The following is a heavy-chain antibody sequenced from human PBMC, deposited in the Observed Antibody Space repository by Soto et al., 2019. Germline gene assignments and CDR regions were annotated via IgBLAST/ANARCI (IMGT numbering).Heavy chain of an antibody. CDR3: ASKQGSIFVYYT. V-gene: IGHV4-34*01. J-gene: IGHJ4*02. CDR1: GGSFSGYY. CDR2: INHSGST. Sequence: ASETLSLTCAVYGGSFSGYYWSWIRQPPGKGLEWIGEINHSGSTNYNPSLKSRVTISVDTSKNQFSLKLSSVTAADTAVYYCASKQGSIFVYYTWGQGTLVTVSS. D-gene: IGHD3-10*01.